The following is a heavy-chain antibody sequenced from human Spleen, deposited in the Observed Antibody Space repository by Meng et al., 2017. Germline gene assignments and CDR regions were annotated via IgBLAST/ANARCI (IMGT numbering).Heavy chain of an antibody. CDR3: ARDWADYYGSGSYQFDY. CDR1: GGSISSGGYY. D-gene: IGHD3-10*01. V-gene: IGHV4-39*07. CDR2: IYYSGST. J-gene: IGHJ4*02. Sequence: SETLSLTCTVSGGSISSGGYYWSWIRQHPGKGPEWIGSIYYSGSTYYNPSLKSRVTISVDTSKNQFSLKLSSVTAADTAVYYCARDWADYYGSGSYQFDYWGQGTLVTVSS.